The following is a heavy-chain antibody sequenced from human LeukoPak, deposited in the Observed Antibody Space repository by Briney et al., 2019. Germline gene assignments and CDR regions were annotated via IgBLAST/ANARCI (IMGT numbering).Heavy chain of an antibody. D-gene: IGHD6-6*01. Sequence: ASVKVSCKASGYTFTSYDINWVRQATGQGLEWMGWMNPHSGNTGYAQKFQGRVTMTRNTSISTAYMELSSLRSEDTAVYYCARQYSSSSPSDYWGQGTLVTVSS. J-gene: IGHJ4*02. CDR1: GYTFTSYD. CDR2: MNPHSGNT. V-gene: IGHV1-8*01. CDR3: ARQYSSSSPSDY.